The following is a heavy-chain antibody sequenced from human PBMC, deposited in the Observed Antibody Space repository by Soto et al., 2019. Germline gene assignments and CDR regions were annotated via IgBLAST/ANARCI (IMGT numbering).Heavy chain of an antibody. CDR3: ARDNVVAGVFDY. D-gene: IGHD6-19*01. CDR1: GFTFSSYS. CDR2: ISSSSSYI. J-gene: IGHJ4*02. Sequence: GGSLRLSCAASGFTFSSYSMNWVRQAPGKGLEWVSSISSSSSYIYYADSVKGRFTISRDNAKNSLYLQMNSLRAEDTAVYYCARDNVVAGVFDYWGQGXLVTVSS. V-gene: IGHV3-21*01.